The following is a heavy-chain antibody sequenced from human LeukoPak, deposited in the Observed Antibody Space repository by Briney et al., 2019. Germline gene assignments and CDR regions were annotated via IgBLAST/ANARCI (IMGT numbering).Heavy chain of an antibody. CDR1: GGSISSYY. D-gene: IGHD2-2*02. CDR2: IYTSGST. V-gene: IGHV4-4*07. Sequence: SETLSLTCTVPGGSISSYYRSWIRQPAGKGLEWIGRIYTSGSTNHNPSLKSRVTMSVDTSKNQFSLKLSSVTAADTAVYYCARGYCSSTSCYNGMDVWGQGTTVTVSS. J-gene: IGHJ6*02. CDR3: ARGYCSSTSCYNGMDV.